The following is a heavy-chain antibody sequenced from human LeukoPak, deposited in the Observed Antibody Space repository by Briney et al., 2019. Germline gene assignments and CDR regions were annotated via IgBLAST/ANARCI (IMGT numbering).Heavy chain of an antibody. V-gene: IGHV3-30-3*01. Sequence: PGRSLRLSCAASGFTFSSYAMHWVRQAPGKGLEWVAVISYDGSNKYYADSVKGRFTISRDNSKNTLYLQMNSLRAEDTAVYYCARDTGTHYSTYYYYGMDVWGQGTTVTVSS. CDR1: GFTFSSYA. CDR2: ISYDGSNK. D-gene: IGHD3-10*01. CDR3: ARDTGTHYSTYYYYGMDV. J-gene: IGHJ6*02.